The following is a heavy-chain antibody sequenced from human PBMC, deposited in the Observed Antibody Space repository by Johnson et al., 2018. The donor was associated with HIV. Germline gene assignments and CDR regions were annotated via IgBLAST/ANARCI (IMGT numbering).Heavy chain of an antibody. J-gene: IGHJ3*02. Sequence: QVQLVESGGGVVQPGRSLRLSCAASGFIFSTYAMHWVRQAPGKGLEWMAVISYDGTNKYYADAVKGRFTIFRDNSKSTLYMNRLRTGDTAVYYCARDRAPISGTRWNAFDIWGQGAMVTVSS. CDR3: ARDRAPISGTRWNAFDI. V-gene: IGHV3-30*04. CDR1: GFIFSTYA. D-gene: IGHD1-7*01. CDR2: ISYDGTNK.